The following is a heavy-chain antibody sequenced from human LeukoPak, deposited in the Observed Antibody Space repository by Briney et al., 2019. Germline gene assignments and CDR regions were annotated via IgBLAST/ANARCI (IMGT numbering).Heavy chain of an antibody. CDR2: IYYSGST. CDR3: ARILDSAWGELGY. V-gene: IGHV4-59*01. CDR1: GGSISNYY. Sequence: PSETLSLTCTVSGGSISNYYWSWIRQPPGKGLEWIGYIYYSGSTNYNPSLKSRVTISVDTSKNQFSLKLSSVTAADTAVYYCARILDSAWGELGYWGQGTLVTVSS. D-gene: IGHD6-19*01. J-gene: IGHJ4*02.